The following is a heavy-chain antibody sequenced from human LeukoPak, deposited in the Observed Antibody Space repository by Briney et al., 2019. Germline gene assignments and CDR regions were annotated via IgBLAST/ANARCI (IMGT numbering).Heavy chain of an antibody. J-gene: IGHJ3*02. Sequence: PGRSLRLSCAASGFTFDDYAMHWVRQAPGKGLEWVSGISWNSGSIGYADSVKGRFTISRDNAKNSLYLQMNSLRAEDTALYYCAKMAGGLKGGDAFDIWGQGTMVTVSS. CDR3: AKMAGGLKGGDAFDI. CDR1: GFTFDDYA. V-gene: IGHV3-9*01. CDR2: ISWNSGSI. D-gene: IGHD2-15*01.